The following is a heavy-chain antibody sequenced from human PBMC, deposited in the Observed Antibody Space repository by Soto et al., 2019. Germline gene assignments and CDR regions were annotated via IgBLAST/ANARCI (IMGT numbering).Heavy chain of an antibody. CDR1: DSSITTSSYY. Sequence: SETLSLTCTVSDSSITTSSYYWGWIRQTPGKGLEWIGSIYYSGSTYYNPSLKSRVTISVDTSKNQFSLKLRSVTAADTAVYYCARDYGDYSFFFDYWGQGALVTVSS. J-gene: IGHJ4*02. CDR2: IYYSGST. D-gene: IGHD4-17*01. V-gene: IGHV4-39*07. CDR3: ARDYGDYSFFFDY.